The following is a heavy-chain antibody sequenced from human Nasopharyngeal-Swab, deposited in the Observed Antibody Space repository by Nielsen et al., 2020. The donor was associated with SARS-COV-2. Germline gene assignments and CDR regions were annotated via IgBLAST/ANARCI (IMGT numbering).Heavy chain of an antibody. CDR1: GGSISSNTW. J-gene: IGHJ6*03. V-gene: IGHV4-4*02. CDR2: IIHSGGT. Sequence: SETLSLTCAVSGGSISSNTWWGWVRQTPGMGPEWIGEIIHSGGTNYNPALKSRVTISVDKSKNQLSLEVTSVTAADTAVYYCSRHYYYYYMDIWGKGTTVTVSS. CDR3: SRHYYYYYMDI.